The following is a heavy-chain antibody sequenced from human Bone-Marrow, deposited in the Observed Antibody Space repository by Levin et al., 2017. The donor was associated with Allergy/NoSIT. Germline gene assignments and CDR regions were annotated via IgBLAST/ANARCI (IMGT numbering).Heavy chain of an antibody. CDR1: GFTFSGYV. Sequence: RAGGSLRLSCEASGFTFSGYVIHWARQAPGKGLEWVAAISYDGSDKYYADSVKGRFTISRDNSKNTVFLQTNSVRAEDAAVYYCAKDVTHYGSGRWGGMDVWGQGTTVTV. D-gene: IGHD3-10*01. V-gene: IGHV3-30*18. CDR2: ISYDGSDK. J-gene: IGHJ6*02. CDR3: AKDVTHYGSGRWGGMDV.